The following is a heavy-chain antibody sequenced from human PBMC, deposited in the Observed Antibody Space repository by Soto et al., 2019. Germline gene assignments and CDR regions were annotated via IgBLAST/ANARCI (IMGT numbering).Heavy chain of an antibody. Sequence: ASVKVSCKASGYIFTSYYIHWVRQAPGQGLEWMGWINPFDGSRMFAQSFQGRVTMTRDTSTSTVYMEVSSLRSEDTAVYYCARNQYYYGSGSYPDYYYGMDVWGQGTTVTAP. CDR3: ARNQYYYGSGSYPDYYYGMDV. CDR1: GYIFTSYY. V-gene: IGHV1-46*01. J-gene: IGHJ6*02. D-gene: IGHD3-10*01. CDR2: INPFDGSR.